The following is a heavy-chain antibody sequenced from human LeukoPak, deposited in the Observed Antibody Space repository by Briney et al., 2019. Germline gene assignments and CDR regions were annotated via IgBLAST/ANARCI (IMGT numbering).Heavy chain of an antibody. CDR1: GGSISSYY. J-gene: IGHJ4*02. CDR2: IFYSGNT. CDR3: ARRARATGGGDYFDC. V-gene: IGHV4-59*08. D-gene: IGHD2-21*01. Sequence: KPSETLSLTCTVSGGSISSYYWTWIRHPPGKGLEWIGYIFYSGNTNYNPSLKTRVTISIHTPRNHFSLNLSSVTAAHTTVYYCARRARATGGGDYFDCWGQGILVTVSS.